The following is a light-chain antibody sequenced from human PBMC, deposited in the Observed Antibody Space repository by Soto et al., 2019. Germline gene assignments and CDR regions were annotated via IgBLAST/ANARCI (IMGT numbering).Light chain of an antibody. CDR3: QQRSNWPPYT. Sequence: EVVLTQSPDTLSVSPGEGVTLSCRASQSVSSYLAWYQQKPGQAPRLLIYDASNRATGIPARFSGSGSGTDFTLTISSLEPEDFAVYYCQQRSNWPPYTFGQGTKVDIK. J-gene: IGKJ2*01. V-gene: IGKV3-11*01. CDR2: DAS. CDR1: QSVSSY.